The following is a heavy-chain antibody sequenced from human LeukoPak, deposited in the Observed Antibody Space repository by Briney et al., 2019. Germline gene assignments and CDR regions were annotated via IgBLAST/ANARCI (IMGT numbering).Heavy chain of an antibody. J-gene: IGHJ5*02. D-gene: IGHD1-20*01. V-gene: IGHV4-34*01. CDR2: INHSGST. Sequence: PSETLSLTCAVYGGSFSGYYWSWIRQSPGKGLEWIGEINHSGSTDYNPSLKSRVTISIDKSKNHFSLKLTSVTAADTAIYYCARDTYNWNVDAFDPWGQGTLVTVSS. CDR1: GGSFSGYY. CDR3: ARDTYNWNVDAFDP.